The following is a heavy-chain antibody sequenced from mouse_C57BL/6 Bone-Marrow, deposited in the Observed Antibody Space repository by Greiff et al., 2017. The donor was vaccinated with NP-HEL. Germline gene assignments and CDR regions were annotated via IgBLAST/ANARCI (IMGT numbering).Heavy chain of an antibody. CDR1: GYTFTSYW. J-gene: IGHJ2*01. Sequence: QVQLQQPGAELVKPGASVTLSCKASGYTFTSYWMHWVKQRPGQGLEWIGMIHPNSGSTNYNEKFKSKATLTVDKSSSTAYMQLSSLTSEDSAVYYCARNRLRYYFDYWGQGTTLTVSS. CDR2: IHPNSGST. D-gene: IGHD1-1*01. V-gene: IGHV1-64*01. CDR3: ARNRLRYYFDY.